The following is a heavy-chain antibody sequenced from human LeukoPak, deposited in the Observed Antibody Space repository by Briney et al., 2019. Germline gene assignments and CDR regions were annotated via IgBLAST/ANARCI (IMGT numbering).Heavy chain of an antibody. D-gene: IGHD6-13*01. V-gene: IGHV3-23*01. CDR3: AQSGSSSWRESEY. J-gene: IGHJ4*02. CDR1: GFTFSSYA. CDR2: ICASGSGT. Sequence: GGSLRLSCAASGFTFSSYAMNWVRQAPGKGLEWVSSICASGSGTYSADSVKRRFTISRDNTNNTLFLQMTSLRAEATAVYYCAQSGSSSWRESEYWGQGTLVTVSS.